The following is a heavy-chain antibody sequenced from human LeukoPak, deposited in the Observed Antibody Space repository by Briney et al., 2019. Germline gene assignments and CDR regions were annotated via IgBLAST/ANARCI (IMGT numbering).Heavy chain of an antibody. CDR3: ARVAVGYNWNFYYYYYMDV. CDR2: INSDGSST. V-gene: IGHV3-74*01. J-gene: IGHJ6*03. D-gene: IGHD1-7*01. Sequence: QPGGSLRLSCAASGFTSSSYSMNWVRQAPGKGLVWVSRINSDGSSTSYADSVKGRFTISRDNAKNTLYLQMNSLRAEDTAVYYCARVAVGYNWNFYYYYYMDVWGKGTTVTVSS. CDR1: GFTSSSYS.